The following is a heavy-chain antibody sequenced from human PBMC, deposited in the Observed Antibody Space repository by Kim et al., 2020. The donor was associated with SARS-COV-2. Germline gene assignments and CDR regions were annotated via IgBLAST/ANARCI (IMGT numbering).Heavy chain of an antibody. CDR3: ARDALYDYVWGSYPGAFDI. Sequence: GGSLRLSCAASGFTFSDYYMSWIRQAPGKGLEWVSYISSSGSTIYYEDSVKGRFTISRDNAKNSLYLQMNSLRAEDTAVYYCARDALYDYVWGSYPGAFDIWGQGTMVTVSS. J-gene: IGHJ3*02. D-gene: IGHD3-16*02. V-gene: IGHV3-11*04. CDR1: GFTFSDYY. CDR2: ISSSGSTI.